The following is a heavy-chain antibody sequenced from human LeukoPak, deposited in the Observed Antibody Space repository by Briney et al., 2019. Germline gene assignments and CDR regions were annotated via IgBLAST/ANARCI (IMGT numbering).Heavy chain of an antibody. Sequence: GGSLRLSCAAPGFTFSSYAMSWVRQAPGKGLEWVSGISGSGRGGNTYYADSVKGRFTISRDDSKNTLYLQVNSLRAEDTAVYYCARGGSVKYSTHGGFDYWGQGTLVTVSS. CDR1: GFTFSSYA. J-gene: IGHJ4*02. V-gene: IGHV3-23*01. CDR3: ARGGSVKYSTHGGFDY. CDR2: ISGSGRGGNT. D-gene: IGHD2-2*01.